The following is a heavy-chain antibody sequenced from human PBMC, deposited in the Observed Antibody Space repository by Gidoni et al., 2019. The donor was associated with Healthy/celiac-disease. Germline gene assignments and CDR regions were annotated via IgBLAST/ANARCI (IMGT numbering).Heavy chain of an antibody. CDR3: ASVRTAMATASDY. Sequence: QVQLQQRGAGLLKPSETRAPTCAVYGGSFSGYYWSWIRQPPGKGLEWIGEINHSGSTNYNPSLKSRVTISVDTSKNQFSLTLSSVTAADTAVYYCASVRTAMATASDYWGQGTLVTVSS. CDR2: INHSGST. D-gene: IGHD2-21*02. CDR1: GGSFSGYY. J-gene: IGHJ4*02. V-gene: IGHV4-34*01.